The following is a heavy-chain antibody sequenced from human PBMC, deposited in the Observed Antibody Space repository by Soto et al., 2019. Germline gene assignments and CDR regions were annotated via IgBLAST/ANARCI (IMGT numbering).Heavy chain of an antibody. D-gene: IGHD6-19*01. CDR3: ARDDRYSSGWYGY. CDR2: INPNSGGT. J-gene: IGHJ4*02. V-gene: IGHV1-2*02. CDR1: GYTFNTYG. Sequence: ASVKVSCKTSGYTFNTYGINWVRQAPGQGLELMGWINPNSGGTNYAQKFQGRVTMTRDTSISTAYMELSRLRSDDTAVYYCARDDRYSSGWYGYWGQGTLVTVSS.